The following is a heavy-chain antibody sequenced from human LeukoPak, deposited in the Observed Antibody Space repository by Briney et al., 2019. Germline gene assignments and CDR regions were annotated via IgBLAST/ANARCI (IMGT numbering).Heavy chain of an antibody. V-gene: IGHV3-30*02. CDR1: GFTFSSYG. CDR2: IRYDGSNK. CDR3: AHEYCSGGSCSCWFDP. Sequence: PGGSLRLSCAASGFTFSSYGMHWVRQAPGKGLEWVAFIRYDGSNKYYADSVKGRFTTSRDNSKNTLYLQMNSLRAEDTAVYYCAHEYCSGGSCSCWFDPWGQGTLVTVSS. J-gene: IGHJ5*02. D-gene: IGHD2-15*01.